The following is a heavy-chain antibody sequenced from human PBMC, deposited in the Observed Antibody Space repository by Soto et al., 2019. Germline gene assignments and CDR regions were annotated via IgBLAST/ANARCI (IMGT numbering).Heavy chain of an antibody. V-gene: IGHV3-30*18. D-gene: IGHD5-12*01. CDR1: GFTFSSYA. Sequence: PGGSLRRSCAAGGFTFSSYAMHWARQAPGKALQWLAVISYDGSNKYYADSVKGRFTISRDNSKNTLYLQMNSLRAEDTAVYYCAKDRVATIGGDYYRLDVWIQGTTVTVS. CDR2: ISYDGSNK. J-gene: IGHJ6*02. CDR3: AKDRVATIGGDYYRLDV.